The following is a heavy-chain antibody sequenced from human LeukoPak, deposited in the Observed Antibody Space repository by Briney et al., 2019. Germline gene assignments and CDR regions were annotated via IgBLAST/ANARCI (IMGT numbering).Heavy chain of an antibody. CDR1: VCTFSSYA. V-gene: IGHV1-69*01. Sequence: SVKVSCKASVCTFSSYAISWVRQAPGQGLEWMGGIIPIFGTANYAQKFQGRVTITADESTSTAYMELSSLRSEDTAVYYCARVALSGFDYWGQGTLVTVSS. J-gene: IGHJ4*02. D-gene: IGHD1-26*01. CDR3: ARVALSGFDY. CDR2: IIPIFGTA.